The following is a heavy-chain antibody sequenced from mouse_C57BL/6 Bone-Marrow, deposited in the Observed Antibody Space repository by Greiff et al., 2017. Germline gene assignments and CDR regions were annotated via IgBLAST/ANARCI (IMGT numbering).Heavy chain of an antibody. CDR1: GYTFTSYW. CDR2: IDPTGGCT. J-gene: IGHJ3*01. Sequence: VQLQQPGAELVKPGASVKLSCKASGYTFTSYWMHWVKQRPGRGLEWIGRIDPTGGCTKYNEKFKGKATLTVDKPSSTAYMQLSSLTSEDSAVYYCARRSYGYEGFAYWGQGTLVTVSA. CDR3: ARRSYGYEGFAY. D-gene: IGHD2-2*01. V-gene: IGHV1-72*01.